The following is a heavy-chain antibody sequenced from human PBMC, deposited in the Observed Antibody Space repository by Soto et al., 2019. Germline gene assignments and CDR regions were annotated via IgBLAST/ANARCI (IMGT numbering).Heavy chain of an antibody. CDR2: IIPIFGTA. Sequence: SVKVSCKASGGTFSSYAISWVRQAPGQGLEWMGGIIPIFGTANYAQKFQGRVTITADESTSTAYMELSSLRSEDTAVYYCASPGGSPGWFDPWRQGTLVTVSS. D-gene: IGHD3-10*01. CDR3: ASPGGSPGWFDP. V-gene: IGHV1-69*13. CDR1: GGTFSSYA. J-gene: IGHJ5*02.